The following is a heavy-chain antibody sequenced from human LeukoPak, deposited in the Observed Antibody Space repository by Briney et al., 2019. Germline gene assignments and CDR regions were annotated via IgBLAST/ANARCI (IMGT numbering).Heavy chain of an antibody. CDR1: GGSISSHYY. J-gene: IGHJ4*02. CDR2: IYYSGST. CDR3: ARQYGSGSAYTPVVDL. V-gene: IGHV4-39*01. D-gene: IGHD3-10*01. Sequence: SETLSLTCTVSGGSISSHYYWILIRQPPGKGLEWIGSIYYSGSTYYNPSLKSRVTISLDTSKDQFSLKLASLTAAETAVYYCARQYGSGSAYTPVVDLWGQGTLVAVPS.